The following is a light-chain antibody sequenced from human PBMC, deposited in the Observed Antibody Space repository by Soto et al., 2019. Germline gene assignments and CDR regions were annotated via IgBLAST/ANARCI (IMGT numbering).Light chain of an antibody. Sequence: AIRMTQSPSSLSASTGDRVTITCRASQGISSYLAWYQQKPGKAPKLLIYAAFTLNSGVPSRFSGSGSGTAFTLTISCLQSEDFATYHCPQYYSYPWTFGQGTKVEIK. CDR2: AAF. CDR3: PQYYSYPWT. CDR1: QGISSY. J-gene: IGKJ1*01. V-gene: IGKV1-8*01.